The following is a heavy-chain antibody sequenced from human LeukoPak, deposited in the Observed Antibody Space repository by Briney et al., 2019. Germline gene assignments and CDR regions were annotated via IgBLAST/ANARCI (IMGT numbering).Heavy chain of an antibody. J-gene: IGHJ5*02. V-gene: IGHV4-39*07. D-gene: IGHD2-15*01. CDR1: GGSFSSYY. CDR2: IYYSGST. CDR3: ARPYCSGGSCYSARKYNWFDP. Sequence: SETLSLTCAVYGGSFSSYYWGWIRQPPGKGLEWIGSIYYSGSTYYNPSLKSRVTISVDTSKNQFSLKLSSVTAADTAVYYCARPYCSGGSCYSARKYNWFDPWGQGTLVTVSS.